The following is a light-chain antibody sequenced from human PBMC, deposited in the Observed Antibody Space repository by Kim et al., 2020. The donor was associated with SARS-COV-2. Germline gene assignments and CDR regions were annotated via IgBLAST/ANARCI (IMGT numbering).Light chain of an antibody. CDR2: DNN. CDR1: SSNIGNNG. Sequence: GQRVTISGSGSSSNIGNNGVNWYQQLPGTAPKLLIYDNNLRPSGVPGRFSGSKSSTSASLAISGLQSEDEADYYCAAWDDSLSGAVFGGGTQLTVL. V-gene: IGLV1-44*01. CDR3: AAWDDSLSGAV. J-gene: IGLJ7*01.